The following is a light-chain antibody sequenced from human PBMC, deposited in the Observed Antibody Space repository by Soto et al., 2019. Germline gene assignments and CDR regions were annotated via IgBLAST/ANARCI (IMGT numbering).Light chain of an antibody. CDR2: GAS. Sequence: ESMLTQSPGTLSLSPGERATLSCRASQSVSTRYLAWYQQKPGQARRLLIYGASIRATGIPDRFSGSGPGTDVTLTISRLKPEDFAVHYCHRFGSASPGFTVVQGTKLEI. CDR1: QSVSTRY. J-gene: IGKJ2*01. CDR3: HRFGSASPGFT. V-gene: IGKV3-20*01.